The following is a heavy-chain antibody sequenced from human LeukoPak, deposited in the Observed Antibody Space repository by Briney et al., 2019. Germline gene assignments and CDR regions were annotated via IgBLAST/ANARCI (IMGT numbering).Heavy chain of an antibody. V-gene: IGHV3-48*03. CDR2: ISRSGSTR. Sequence: PGGSLRLSCAISGFTFSACELTWVRQAPGKGLECVSYISRSGSTRYYADSVKGRFTISRDNAKNSLYLQMNSLRAEDTAVYYCARVATMVRVPLDALDIWGQGTMVSVSS. CDR1: GFTFSACE. D-gene: IGHD3-10*01. CDR3: ARVATMVRVPLDALDI. J-gene: IGHJ3*02.